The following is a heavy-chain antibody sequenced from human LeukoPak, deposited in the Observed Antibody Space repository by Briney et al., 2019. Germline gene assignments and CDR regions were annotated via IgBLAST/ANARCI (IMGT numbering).Heavy chain of an antibody. V-gene: IGHV3-13*01. CDR2: IGTAGDT. D-gene: IGHD3-10*01. Sequence: PGGSLRLSCAASGFTFSSYDMHWVRQATGKGLEWVSAIGTAGDTYYPGSVKGRFTISRENAKNSLYLQMNSLRAGDTAVYYCARANGFGEFDAFDIWGQGTMVTVSS. CDR3: ARANGFGEFDAFDI. J-gene: IGHJ3*02. CDR1: GFTFSSYD.